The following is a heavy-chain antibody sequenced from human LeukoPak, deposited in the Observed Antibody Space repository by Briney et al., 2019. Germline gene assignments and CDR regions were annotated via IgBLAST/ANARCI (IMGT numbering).Heavy chain of an antibody. D-gene: IGHD4-23*01. J-gene: IGHJ4*02. CDR1: GNYW. Sequence: GGPMRLSCAASGNYWMHWVRQAPGKGLVWVSRIASDGSSTTYADSVKGRFSISRDNAKNTLYLQMNSLRVEDTAVYYCARGRPHGNDYWGQGTLVTVSS. CDR3: ARGRPHGNDY. CDR2: IASDGSST. V-gene: IGHV3-74*01.